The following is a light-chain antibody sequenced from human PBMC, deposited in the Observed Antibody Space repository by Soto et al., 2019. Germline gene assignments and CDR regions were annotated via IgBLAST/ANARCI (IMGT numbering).Light chain of an antibody. J-gene: IGKJ2*01. CDR1: QSVSSSY. V-gene: IGKV3-20*01. Sequence: EIVLTQSPGTLSLSAGERATLSCRASQSVSSSYLAWYQQKPGQAPRVLIYGASSRATGIPDRFSGSGSGTDFTLTISRLEPEDFAVYYCQQYGSSPPNTFGQGTKLEIK. CDR2: GAS. CDR3: QQYGSSPPNT.